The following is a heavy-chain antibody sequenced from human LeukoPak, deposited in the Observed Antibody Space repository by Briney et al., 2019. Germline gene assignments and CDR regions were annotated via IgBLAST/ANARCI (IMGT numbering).Heavy chain of an antibody. CDR1: GGTFSSYA. J-gene: IGHJ4*02. V-gene: IGHV1-69*13. Sequence: ASVNVSCKASGGTFSSYAISWVRQAPGQGLEWMGGIIPIFGTANYVQKFQGRVTITADESTSTAYMELSSLRSEDTAVYYCAREGPYCGGDCYSDYWGQGTLVTVSS. D-gene: IGHD2-21*02. CDR3: AREGPYCGGDCYSDY. CDR2: IIPIFGTA.